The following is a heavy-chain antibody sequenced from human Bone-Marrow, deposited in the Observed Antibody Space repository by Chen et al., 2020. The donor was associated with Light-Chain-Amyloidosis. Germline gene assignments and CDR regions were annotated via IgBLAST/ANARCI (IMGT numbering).Heavy chain of an antibody. CDR2: ISYDGRTQ. Sequence: QVQLVESGGGVVQPGRSLRLSCAASGFTFTSYAMHWVRQAPGKGLVWVAIISYDGRTQYYTDSVKGRFTISRDNSKNTLFLQMNNLKTEDTAVYFCARDQVMAAMFPHGMDVWGHGTTVTVSS. CDR1: GFTFTSYA. J-gene: IGHJ6*02. V-gene: IGHV3-30-3*01. D-gene: IGHD2-21*01. CDR3: ARDQVMAAMFPHGMDV.